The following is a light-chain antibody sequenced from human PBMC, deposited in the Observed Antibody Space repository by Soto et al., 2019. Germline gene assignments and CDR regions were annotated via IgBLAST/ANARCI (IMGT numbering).Light chain of an antibody. V-gene: IGKV1-33*01. CDR1: QDIDKN. CDR3: QQYDNLLPFT. CDR2: DAS. J-gene: IGKJ5*01. Sequence: IQLTQSPSSLSASVGDRVTITCQASQDIDKNLNWYQQKPGKAPKLLIYDASSSQTGGPSRFSGSGSASDFTFTISSLQPEDIATYYCQQYDNLLPFTFGQGTRLEMK.